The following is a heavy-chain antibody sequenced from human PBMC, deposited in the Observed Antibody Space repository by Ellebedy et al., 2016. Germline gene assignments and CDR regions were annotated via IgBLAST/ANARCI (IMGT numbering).Heavy chain of an antibody. V-gene: IGHV4-4*07. CDR2: IYTSGST. CDR1: GGSISSYY. Sequence: SETLSLTXTVSGGSISSYYWSWIRQPAGKGLEWIGRIYTSGSTNYNPSLKSRVTMSVDTSKNQFSLKLSSVTAADTAVYYCAREKGPAAKTRGFEYYYYMDVWGKGTTVTVSS. CDR3: AREKGPAAKTRGFEYYYYMDV. D-gene: IGHD2-2*01. J-gene: IGHJ6*03.